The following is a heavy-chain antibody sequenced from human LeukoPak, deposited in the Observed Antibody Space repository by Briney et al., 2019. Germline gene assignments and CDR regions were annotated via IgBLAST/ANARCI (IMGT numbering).Heavy chain of an antibody. CDR2: ISSNGGST. CDR3: VKSYDILTGAFDI. Sequence: GGSLRLSCSASGFTFSSHAMHWVRQAPGKGLEYVSAISSNGGSTYYADSVKGRFTISRDNSKNTLYLQMSSLRAEDTAVYYCVKSYDILTGAFDIWGQGTMVTVSS. J-gene: IGHJ3*02. V-gene: IGHV3-64D*06. CDR1: GFTFSSHA. D-gene: IGHD3-9*01.